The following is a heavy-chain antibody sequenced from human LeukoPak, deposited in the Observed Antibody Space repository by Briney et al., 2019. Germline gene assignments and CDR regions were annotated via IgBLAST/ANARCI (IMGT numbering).Heavy chain of an antibody. V-gene: IGHV4-30-2*01. CDR1: GGSISGGGYS. D-gene: IGHD3-3*01. J-gene: IGHJ3*02. Sequence: SSETLSPTCAASGGSISGGGYSWSWIRQPPGKGLEWIGYIYHSGSTYYNPSLKSRVTISVDRSKNQFSLKLSSVTAADTAVYYCARSITIFGVPSREAFDIWGQGTMVTVSS. CDR2: IYHSGST. CDR3: ARSITIFGVPSREAFDI.